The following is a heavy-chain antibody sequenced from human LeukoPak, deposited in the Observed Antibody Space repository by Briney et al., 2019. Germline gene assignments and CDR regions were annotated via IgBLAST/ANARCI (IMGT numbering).Heavy chain of an antibody. Sequence: GGSLRLSCTASGFTFGEYAMSWVGQAPGKGVEGVGFIRSKGYGEKTEYAACERGRFTISIDDSKSIAYLQMNSLKPEDTAVYYCTREVNRPYWGQGTLVTVSS. D-gene: IGHD2-21*01. CDR2: IRSKGYGEKT. J-gene: IGHJ4*02. CDR3: TREVNRPY. V-gene: IGHV3-49*04. CDR1: GFTFGEYA.